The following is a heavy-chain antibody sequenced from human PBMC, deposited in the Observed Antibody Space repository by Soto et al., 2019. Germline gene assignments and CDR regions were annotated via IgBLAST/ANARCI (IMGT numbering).Heavy chain of an antibody. D-gene: IGHD2-8*02. Sequence: QVQLQQWGAGLLKPSETLSLTCAVYGGSFSGYYWTWIRQPPGTGLEWIGEINHSGSTNYNPSLKSRVPLSVDTSKDPFSPKLTSVTAAGPAVYFCAKKKNTGLFDYWGQGTLVTVSS. CDR1: GGSFSGYY. CDR2: INHSGST. V-gene: IGHV4-34*01. J-gene: IGHJ4*02. CDR3: AKKKNTGLFDY.